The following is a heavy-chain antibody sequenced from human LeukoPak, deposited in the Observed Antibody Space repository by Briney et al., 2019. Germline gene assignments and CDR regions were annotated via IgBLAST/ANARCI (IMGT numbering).Heavy chain of an antibody. CDR1: GGSISSSSYY. D-gene: IGHD3-10*01. V-gene: IGHV4-39*01. Sequence: PSETLSPTCTVSGGSISSSSYYWGWIRQPPGKGLEWIGSIYYSGSTYYNPSLKSRVTISVDTSKNQFSLKLSSVTAADTAVYYCARRARGFGESPFDYWGQGTLATVSS. CDR3: ARRARGFGESPFDY. J-gene: IGHJ4*02. CDR2: IYYSGST.